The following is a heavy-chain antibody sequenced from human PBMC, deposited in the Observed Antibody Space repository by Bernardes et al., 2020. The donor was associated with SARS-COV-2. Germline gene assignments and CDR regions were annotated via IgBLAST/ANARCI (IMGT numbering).Heavy chain of an antibody. J-gene: IGHJ4*02. V-gene: IGHV6-1*01. CDR2: TYYRSTWYT. Sequence: SQTLSLTCAISGDSVSSNIAAWNWIRQSPSRGLEWLGRTYYRSTWYTDYALSVKSRITINPDTSKNQFSLQLNSVTPEDTAVYYCASSPLAAADLNTFDSWGQGTLVTVSS. CDR3: ASSPLAAADLNTFDS. CDR1: GDSVSSNIAA. D-gene: IGHD6-13*01.